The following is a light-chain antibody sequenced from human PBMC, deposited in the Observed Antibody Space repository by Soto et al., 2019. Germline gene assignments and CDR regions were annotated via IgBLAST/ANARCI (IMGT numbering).Light chain of an antibody. CDR1: SSDVGSYDL. V-gene: IGLV2-14*02. J-gene: IGLJ1*01. CDR3: SSFTGTTTLDV. CDR2: EGT. Sequence: LTQPASVSGPPGQSIVISCNGSSSDVGSYDLVPWYLQYPGKAPKVIIFEGTKRPSGVSDRFSGSKSGNTASLTISGLQPEDEADYYCSSFTGTTTLDVFGTGTKVTVL.